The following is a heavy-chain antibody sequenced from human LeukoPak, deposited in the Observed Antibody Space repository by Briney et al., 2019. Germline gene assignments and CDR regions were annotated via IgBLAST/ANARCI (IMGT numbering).Heavy chain of an antibody. V-gene: IGHV3-23*01. CDR2: ISGTGHST. CDR1: GFTTSRFA. Sequence: GGSLRLSCAASGFTTSRFAMTWVRQAPGKGLEWVSSISGTGHSTNYADSVKGRFTISRDNSNNTLYLQMNSLRVEDTAVYYCAKDSRSGWYGGNFQQWGQGTLVTVSS. D-gene: IGHD6-19*01. CDR3: AKDSRSGWYGGNFQQ. J-gene: IGHJ1*01.